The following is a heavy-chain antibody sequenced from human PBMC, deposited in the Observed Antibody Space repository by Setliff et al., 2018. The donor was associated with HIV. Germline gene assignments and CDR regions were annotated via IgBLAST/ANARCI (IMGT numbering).Heavy chain of an antibody. CDR3: ARLMPNWDYFDY. D-gene: IGHD2-2*01. Sequence: PSETLSLTCTVSGGSISNSSYYWGWIRQPPGKGLEWIGSIYYSGSTYYSPSLKSRVTISVDTSKNHFSLNVSSLTAADTALYFCARLMPNWDYFDYWGQGTQVTVSS. CDR1: GGSISNSSYY. CDR2: IYYSGST. V-gene: IGHV4-39*07. J-gene: IGHJ4*02.